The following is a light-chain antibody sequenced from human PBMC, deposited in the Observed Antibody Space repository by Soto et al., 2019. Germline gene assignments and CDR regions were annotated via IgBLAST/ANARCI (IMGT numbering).Light chain of an antibody. V-gene: IGLV2-14*01. CDR3: SSYTSSSTLV. Sequence: QSALTQPASVSGSPGQSITISCTGPRSDVGGYNYVSWYQQHPGKAPKLMIYEVSNRPSGISNRFSGSKSANTASLTISGLQAEDEADYYCSSYTSSSTLVFGTGTKLTVL. CDR2: EVS. CDR1: RSDVGGYNY. J-gene: IGLJ1*01.